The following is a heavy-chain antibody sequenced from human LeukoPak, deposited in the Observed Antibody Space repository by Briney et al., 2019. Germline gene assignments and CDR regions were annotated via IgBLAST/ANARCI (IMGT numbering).Heavy chain of an antibody. CDR3: ASGDYGAGSPVMRY. D-gene: IGHD3-10*01. Sequence: SETLSLTCTVSGGSISSYYWSWIRQPPGKGLEWIGYIYYSGSTNYNPSLKSRVTISVDTSKNQFSLKLSSVTAADTAVYYCASGDYGAGSPVMRYWGHGTLVIVSS. CDR2: IYYSGST. J-gene: IGHJ4*01. V-gene: IGHV4-59*08. CDR1: GGSISSYY.